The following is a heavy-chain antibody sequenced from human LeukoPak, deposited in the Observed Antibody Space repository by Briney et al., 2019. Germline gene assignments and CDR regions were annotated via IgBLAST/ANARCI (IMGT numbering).Heavy chain of an antibody. V-gene: IGHV3-21*01. CDR3: ARSSIGDGMDV. J-gene: IGHJ6*02. D-gene: IGHD5/OR15-5a*01. Sequence: GGSVRLSCAASGITVSSKYMSWDRQAPGKGLEWVASISSGGNYRYYAASVEGRFTISRDNAMNSLSLRMDSLRGEDTAVYYCARSSIGDGMDVWGHGTLVNVSS. CDR1: GITVSSKY. CDR2: ISSGGNYR.